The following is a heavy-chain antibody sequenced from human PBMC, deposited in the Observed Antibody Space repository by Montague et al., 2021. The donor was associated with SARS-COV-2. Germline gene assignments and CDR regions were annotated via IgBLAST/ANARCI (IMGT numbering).Heavy chain of an antibody. CDR2: IDWDDDK. D-gene: IGHD3-9*01. CDR3: ARNRDYDILAGSYSGFDY. Sequence: PALGKPTQTLTLTCTLSGFSLSTSGMCVSWIRQPPGKALEWLALIDWDDDKYYSTSLKTRLTISKDTSKNQVVLTMTNMDPVDTATYYCARNRDYDILAGSYSGFDYWGQGTLVTVSS. CDR1: GFSLSTSGMC. J-gene: IGHJ4*02. V-gene: IGHV2-70*01.